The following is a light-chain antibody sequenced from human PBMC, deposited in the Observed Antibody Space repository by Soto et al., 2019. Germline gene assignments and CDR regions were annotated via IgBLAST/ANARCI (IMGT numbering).Light chain of an antibody. CDR2: GNS. Sequence: QSVLTQPPSVSGAPGQRVTISCTGSSSNIGAGYDVHWYQQLPGTAPKLLIYGNSNRPSGVPDRFSGSKSGTSASLAITGLQAEDEADYYCQSYDSSLVVFGGGTKVTVI. CDR1: SSNIGAGYD. CDR3: QSYDSSLVV. J-gene: IGLJ2*01. V-gene: IGLV1-40*01.